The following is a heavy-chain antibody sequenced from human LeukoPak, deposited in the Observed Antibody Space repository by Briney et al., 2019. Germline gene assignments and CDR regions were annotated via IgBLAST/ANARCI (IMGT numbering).Heavy chain of an antibody. D-gene: IGHD1-7*01. CDR1: GYSISSGYY. V-gene: IGHV4-38-2*01. Sequence: PSETLSLTCAVSGYSISSGYYWGWIRQPPGKGLEWIGEINDSGRTNCNPSLMSRVTVSVDTSKNQFSLRLTSVTATDTAVYYCARRWNYGRNYYIDVWGNGATVSVSS. CDR2: INDSGRT. CDR3: ARRWNYGRNYYIDV. J-gene: IGHJ6*03.